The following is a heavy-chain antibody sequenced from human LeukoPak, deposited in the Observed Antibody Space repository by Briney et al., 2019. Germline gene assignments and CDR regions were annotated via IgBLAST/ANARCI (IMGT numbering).Heavy chain of an antibody. Sequence: GGSLRLSCVASGFTFSSYSMNWVRQAPGKGLEWVSSISSSSSYIYYADSVKGRFTISRDNAKNSLYLQMNSLRAEDTAVYYCARDFEGHYGSGSYYSGYWGQGTLVTVSS. CDR3: ARDFEGHYGSGSYYSGY. CDR2: ISSSSSYI. V-gene: IGHV3-21*01. D-gene: IGHD3-10*01. CDR1: GFTFSSYS. J-gene: IGHJ4*02.